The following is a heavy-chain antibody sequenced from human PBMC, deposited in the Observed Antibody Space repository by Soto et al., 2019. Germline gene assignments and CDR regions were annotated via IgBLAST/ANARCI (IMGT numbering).Heavy chain of an antibody. J-gene: IGHJ4*02. Sequence: VASVKVSCKASGYTFTGYYMHWVRQAPGQGLEWMGWINPNSGGTNYAQKFQGWVTMTRDTSISTAYMELSRLRSDDTAVYYCAREPSFHSGSYHYYFDYWGQGTLVTVSS. CDR2: INPNSGGT. V-gene: IGHV1-2*04. CDR3: AREPSFHSGSYHYYFDY. D-gene: IGHD1-26*01. CDR1: GYTFTGYY.